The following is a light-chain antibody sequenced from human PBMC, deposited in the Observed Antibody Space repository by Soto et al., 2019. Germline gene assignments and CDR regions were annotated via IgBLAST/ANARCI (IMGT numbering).Light chain of an antibody. J-gene: IGKJ4*01. V-gene: IGKV3-20*01. CDR3: QQYGNLPLT. CDR2: RVS. CDR1: QTITT. Sequence: EIVLTQSPGTLSLSPGARATLSCRASQTITTLAWYQRKPGQAPRLLLYRVSSRATGVPDRFSGSGSGTDYTLTISRLEPEDFAVYYCQQYGNLPLTFGGGTKVDIK.